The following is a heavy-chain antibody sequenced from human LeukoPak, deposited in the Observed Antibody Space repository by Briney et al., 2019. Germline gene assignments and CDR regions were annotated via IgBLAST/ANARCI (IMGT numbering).Heavy chain of an antibody. D-gene: IGHD6-13*01. J-gene: IGHJ4*02. CDR3: AKQGYAGYSTNWYPIDY. CDR2: ISASGDRR. Sequence: PGGSLRLSCAASGFIFNNYAMNWVRQAPGKGLEWVSSISASGDRRYYADSVKGRFTISRDNSRNTVYLQINSLRAEDTAIYHCAKQGYAGYSTNWYPIDYWGQGTLVTVSS. CDR1: GFIFNNYA. V-gene: IGHV3-23*01.